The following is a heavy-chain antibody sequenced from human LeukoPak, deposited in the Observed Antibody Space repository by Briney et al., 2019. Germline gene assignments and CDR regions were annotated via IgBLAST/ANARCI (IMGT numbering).Heavy chain of an antibody. Sequence: SETLSLTCTVSGGSISSSSYYWGWTRQPPGKGLEWIGSIYYSGSPYYNPSLKSRVTISVDTSKNQFSLKLSSVTATDTAVYYCARDLGDFWSGSLYYWGQGTLVTVSS. V-gene: IGHV4-39*07. CDR1: GGSISSSSYY. CDR2: IYYSGSP. D-gene: IGHD3-3*01. J-gene: IGHJ4*02. CDR3: ARDLGDFWSGSLYY.